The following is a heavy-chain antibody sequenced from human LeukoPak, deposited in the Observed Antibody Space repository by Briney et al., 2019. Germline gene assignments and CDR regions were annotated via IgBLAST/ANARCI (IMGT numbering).Heavy chain of an antibody. V-gene: IGHV1-2*02. J-gene: IGHJ3*02. CDR2: INPNSGGT. CDR3: ASIRDGYNDAYDI. CDR1: GYTFTGYY. D-gene: IGHD5-24*01. Sequence: ASVKVSCKASGYTFTGYYMHWVRQAPGQGLEWMGWINPNSGGTNYAQNFQGRVTMTRDTSTTTVYMELSSLRSEDTAIYYCASIRDGYNDAYDIWGQGTVVTVPS.